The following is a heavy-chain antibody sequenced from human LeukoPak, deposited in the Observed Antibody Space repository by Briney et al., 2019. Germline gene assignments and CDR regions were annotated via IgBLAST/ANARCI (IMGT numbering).Heavy chain of an antibody. CDR1: GGSISSGGYY. CDR3: ARSKYQLLSQYNWFDP. J-gene: IGHJ5*02. Sequence: SETLSLTCTVSGGSISSGGYYWSWIRQHPGKGLEWIGYIYYSGSTYYNPSLKSRVTISVDTSKNQFSLKLSSVTAADTAVYYGARSKYQLLSQYNWFDPWGQGTLVTVSS. V-gene: IGHV4-31*03. CDR2: IYYSGST. D-gene: IGHD2-2*01.